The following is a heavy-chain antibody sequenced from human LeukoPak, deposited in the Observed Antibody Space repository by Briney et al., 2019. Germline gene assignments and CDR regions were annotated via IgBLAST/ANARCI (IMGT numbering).Heavy chain of an antibody. CDR1: GTSITSFH. D-gene: IGHD6-6*01. Sequence: SETLSLTCTVSGTSITSFHWTWIRQPAGKGLEWIGLIYSSGSTIYNPSLQSRVAMSVDMTKNQLSLKLSSVTAADTAMYYCARKDGDYWGQGTLVTVSS. CDR3: ARKDGDY. V-gene: IGHV4-4*07. J-gene: IGHJ4*02. CDR2: IYSSGST.